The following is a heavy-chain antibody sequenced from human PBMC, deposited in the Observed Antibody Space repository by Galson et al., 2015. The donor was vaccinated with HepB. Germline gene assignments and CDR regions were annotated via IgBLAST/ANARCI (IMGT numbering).Heavy chain of an antibody. D-gene: IGHD4-11*01. V-gene: IGHV1-69*13. Sequence: SVKVSCKASGGTFSSYDINWVRQAPGQGLEWMGGLIPMFGIANYAQKFQGRVTITADESTTTAYMELSSLRSEDTAMYYCARARVTTIFRGRYYYAMDAWGQGTTVTVSS. CDR1: GGTFSSYD. CDR3: ARARVTTIFRGRYYYAMDA. CDR2: LIPMFGIA. J-gene: IGHJ6*02.